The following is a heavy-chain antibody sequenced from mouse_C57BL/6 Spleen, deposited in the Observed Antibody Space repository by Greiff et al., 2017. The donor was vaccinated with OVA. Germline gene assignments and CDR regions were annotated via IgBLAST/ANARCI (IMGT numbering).Heavy chain of an antibody. J-gene: IGHJ3*01. V-gene: IGHV1-76*01. CDR1: GYTFTDYY. Sequence: QVQLQQSGAELVRPGASVKLSCKASGYTFTDYYINWVKQRPGQGLEWIARIYPGSGNTYYNEKFKGKATLTAEKSSSTAYMQLSSLTSEDSAVYFCARHSSGYVFAYWGQGTLVTVSA. CDR2: IYPGSGNT. CDR3: ARHSSGYVFAY. D-gene: IGHD3-2*02.